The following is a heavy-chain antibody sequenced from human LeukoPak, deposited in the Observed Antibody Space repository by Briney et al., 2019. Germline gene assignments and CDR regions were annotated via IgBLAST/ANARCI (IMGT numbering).Heavy chain of an antibody. Sequence: SETLSLTCTVSGGSISSSSYYWGWIRQPPGKGLEWIGSIYYSGSTYYNPSLKSRVTISVDTSKNQFSPKLSSVTAADTAVYYCVTTIPYYDFWSAREYYFDYWGQGALVTVSS. J-gene: IGHJ4*02. CDR3: VTTIPYYDFWSAREYYFDY. D-gene: IGHD3-3*01. CDR1: GGSISSSSYY. CDR2: IYYSGST. V-gene: IGHV4-39*01.